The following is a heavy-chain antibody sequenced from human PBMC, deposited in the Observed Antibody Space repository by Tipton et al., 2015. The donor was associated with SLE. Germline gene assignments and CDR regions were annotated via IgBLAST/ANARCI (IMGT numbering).Heavy chain of an antibody. CDR1: GGSIISSSW. CDR3: ARDEYRYDATGYHLLGHFDF. V-gene: IGHV4-4*02. J-gene: IGHJ4*02. D-gene: IGHD3-22*01. CDR2: VYYTGNT. Sequence: GSLRLSCAVSGGSIISSSWWSWVRQPPGKGLEWVGTVYYTGNTFYNPSLKSRVTILVDTSKNQFSLKLSSVTAADTAVYYCARDEYRYDATGYHLLGHFDFWGQGTLVTVSS.